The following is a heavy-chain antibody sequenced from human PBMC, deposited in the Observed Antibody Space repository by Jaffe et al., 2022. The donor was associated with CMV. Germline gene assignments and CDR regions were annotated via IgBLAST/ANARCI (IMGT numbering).Heavy chain of an antibody. J-gene: IGHJ6*03. CDR3: ARVIVGATIGYYYYMDV. D-gene: IGHD1-26*01. CDR2: SYYSGST. Sequence: QVQLQESGPGLVKPSETLSLTCTVSGGSISSYYWSWIRQPPGKGLEWIGYSYYSGSTNYNPSLKSRVTISVDTSKNQFSLKLSSVTAADTAVYYCARVIVGATIGYYYYMDVWGKGTTVTVS. V-gene: IGHV4-59*01. CDR1: GGSISSYY.